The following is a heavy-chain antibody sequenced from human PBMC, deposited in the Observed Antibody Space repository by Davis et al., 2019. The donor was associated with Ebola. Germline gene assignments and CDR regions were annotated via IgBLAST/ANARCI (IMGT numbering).Heavy chain of an antibody. V-gene: IGHV3-7*01. J-gene: IGHJ4*02. CDR1: GFTFGDYW. Sequence: PGGSLRLSCAASGFTFGDYWMTWVRQAPGQGLEWVASIKEDGSEKYHVHSVEGRFTISRDNAKNSLYLQMSSLRAEDSAVYDCANLEWVNPDYWGQGVLVSVSS. CDR3: ANLEWVNPDY. D-gene: IGHD3-3*01. CDR2: IKEDGSEK.